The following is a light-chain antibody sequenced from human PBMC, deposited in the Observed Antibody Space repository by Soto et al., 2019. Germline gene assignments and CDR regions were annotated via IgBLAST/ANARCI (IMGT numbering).Light chain of an antibody. CDR2: QDT. CDR1: KLGDKY. V-gene: IGLV3-1*01. J-gene: IGLJ2*01. Sequence: SYELTQPPSVSVSPGQTASITCSGAKLGDKYACWYQQKPGQSPVLVIYQDTSRPSGIPERFSGSNSGNTATLTISGTQAMDEADYYCQAWDSSTAVVFGGGTKLTVL. CDR3: QAWDSSTAVV.